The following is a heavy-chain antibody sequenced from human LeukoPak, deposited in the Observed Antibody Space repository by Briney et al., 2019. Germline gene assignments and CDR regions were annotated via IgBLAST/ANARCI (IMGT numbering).Heavy chain of an antibody. V-gene: IGHV3-43D*03. D-gene: IGHD3-10*01. CDR2: ISWDGGST. J-gene: IGHJ6*02. Sequence: GGSLRLSCAVPGFTFDDYAMHWVRQAPGKGLEWVSLISWDGGSTYYADSVKGRFTISRDNSKNSLYLQMNSLRAEDTALYYCAKDYYGSGSYMDVWGQGTTVTVSS. CDR1: GFTFDDYA. CDR3: AKDYYGSGSYMDV.